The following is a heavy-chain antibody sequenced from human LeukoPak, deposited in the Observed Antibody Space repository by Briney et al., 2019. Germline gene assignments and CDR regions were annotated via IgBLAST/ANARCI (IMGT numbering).Heavy chain of an antibody. V-gene: IGHV3-23*01. CDR3: ARQLGYCSDGTCYFDY. Sequence: GGSLRLSCAASGFTFNTFAMSWVRQAPGRGLEWVSALGTRTATPYYADSVKGRFTISRDSSKNTLFLQMNSLRAEDTAIYYCARQLGYCSDGTCYFDYWGQGTGVTVSP. D-gene: IGHD2-15*01. CDR2: LGTRTATP. CDR1: GFTFNTFA. J-gene: IGHJ4*02.